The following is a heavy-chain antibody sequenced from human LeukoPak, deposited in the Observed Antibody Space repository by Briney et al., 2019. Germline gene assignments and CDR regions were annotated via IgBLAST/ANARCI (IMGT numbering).Heavy chain of an antibody. CDR2: ISGSGGST. Sequence: PGGSLRLSCAASGFTFSSYAMSWVRQAPGKGLEWVSAISGSGGSTYYADSVKGRFTISRDNSKNALYLQMNSLRAEDTAVYYCANPLSATNYYYYMDVWGKGTTVTVSS. CDR1: GFTFSSYA. V-gene: IGHV3-23*01. J-gene: IGHJ6*03. CDR3: ANPLSATNYYYYMDV. D-gene: IGHD2-15*01.